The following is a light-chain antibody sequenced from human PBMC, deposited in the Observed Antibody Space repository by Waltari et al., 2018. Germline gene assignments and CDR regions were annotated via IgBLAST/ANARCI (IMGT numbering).Light chain of an antibody. Sequence: QSALTQPASVSGSPGQSITISCTGTTSDIGSYNYVSWYQQHPGKAPKMVISEVSNRPSGVSNRFSGSKSGNTASLAISGLQAEDEADYYCSSYTTTSTWVFGGGTKLTVL. J-gene: IGLJ3*02. CDR2: EVS. V-gene: IGLV2-14*01. CDR3: SSYTTTSTWV. CDR1: TSDIGSYNY.